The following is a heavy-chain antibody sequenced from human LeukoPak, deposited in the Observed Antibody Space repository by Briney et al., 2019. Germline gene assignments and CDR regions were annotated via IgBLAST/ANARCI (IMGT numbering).Heavy chain of an antibody. CDR3: ARHPVRGVTRHPFDY. D-gene: IGHD3-10*01. CDR1: GGSFSGYY. V-gene: IGHV4-34*01. J-gene: IGHJ4*02. CDR2: INHSGST. Sequence: SETLSLTCAVYGGSFSGYYWSWIRQPPGKGLERIGEINHSGSTNYNPSLKSRVTISVDTSKNQFSLKLSSVTAADTAVYYCARHPVRGVTRHPFDYWGQGTLVTVSS.